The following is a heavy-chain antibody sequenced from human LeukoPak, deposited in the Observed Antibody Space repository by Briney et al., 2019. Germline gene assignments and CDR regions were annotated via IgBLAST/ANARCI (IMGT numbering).Heavy chain of an antibody. J-gene: IGHJ4*02. CDR2: IYYSGST. D-gene: IGHD1-26*01. CDR3: ARTDDPWEAFDY. V-gene: IGHV4-39*07. CDR1: GGSISSSSYY. Sequence: SETLSLTCTVSGGSISSSSYYWGWIRQPPGKGLEWIGSIYYSGSTYYNPSLKSRVTISVDTSKNQFSLKLSSVTAADTAVYYCARTDDPWEAFDYWGQGTLVTVSS.